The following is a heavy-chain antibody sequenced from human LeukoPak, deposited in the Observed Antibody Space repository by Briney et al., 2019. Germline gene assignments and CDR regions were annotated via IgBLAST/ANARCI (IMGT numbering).Heavy chain of an antibody. Sequence: AGGSLRLSCAASGFTFSNYWMNWVRQAPGKGLEWVANIKEDGSEKNYVDSVKGRFTISRDNAKNSLYLQMSSLRAKDTAVYYCARDPLIAVAGIYFDYWGQGTLVTVSS. CDR1: GFTFSNYW. V-gene: IGHV3-7*05. CDR2: IKEDGSEK. CDR3: ARDPLIAVAGIYFDY. D-gene: IGHD6-19*01. J-gene: IGHJ4*02.